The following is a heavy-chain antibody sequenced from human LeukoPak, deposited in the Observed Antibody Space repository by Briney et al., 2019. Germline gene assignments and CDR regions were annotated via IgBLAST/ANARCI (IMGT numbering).Heavy chain of an antibody. J-gene: IGHJ6*02. Sequence: PGGSLRLSCAASGFTFSSYWMSWVCQAPGKGLEWVANIKQDGSEKYYVDSVKGRFTISRDNAKNSLYLQMNSLRAEDTAVYYCARLALGYYYGMDVWGQGTTVTVSS. D-gene: IGHD3-16*01. CDR3: ARLALGYYYGMDV. V-gene: IGHV3-7*01. CDR2: IKQDGSEK. CDR1: GFTFSSYW.